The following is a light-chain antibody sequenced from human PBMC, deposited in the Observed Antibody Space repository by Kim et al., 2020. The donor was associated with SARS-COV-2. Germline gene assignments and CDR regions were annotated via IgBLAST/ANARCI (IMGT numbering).Light chain of an antibody. V-gene: IGKV3D-15*01. CDR3: QQYNKWPLT. CDR2: GAS. CDR1: QSVSSN. Sequence: GSPGERATLSCRASQSVSSNLAWYQHKPGQAPRLLIHGASTRATGIPARFSGSGSGTEFTFTISSLQSEDFAVYYCQQYNKWPLTFGGGTKVDIK. J-gene: IGKJ4*01.